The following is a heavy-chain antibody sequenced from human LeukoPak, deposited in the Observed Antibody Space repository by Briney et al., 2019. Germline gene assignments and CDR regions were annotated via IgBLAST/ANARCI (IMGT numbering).Heavy chain of an antibody. CDR2: INHSGST. CDR1: GGSFSGYY. V-gene: IGHV4-34*01. D-gene: IGHD1-26*01. CDR3: ASGAVPVGYYYGMDV. J-gene: IGHJ6*02. Sequence: SETLSLTCAVYGGSFSGYYWSWIRQPPGKGLEWIGEINHSGSTNYNPSLKSRVTISVDTSKNQFSLKLSSVTAADTAVYYCASGAVPVGYYYGMDVWCQGTTVTVSS.